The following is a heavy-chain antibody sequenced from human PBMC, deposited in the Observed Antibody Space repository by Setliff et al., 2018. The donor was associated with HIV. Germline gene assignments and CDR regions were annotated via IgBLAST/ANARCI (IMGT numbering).Heavy chain of an antibody. D-gene: IGHD2-15*01. Sequence: TSETLSLTCTVSGGSISSHYWSWIRQPPGKGLEWIGNVYHTGSTYYNPSLKSRVTISVDTSKNQFSLKLTSVTAADTAVYYCARRPIKGYGPFDSWGPGTLVTVSS. J-gene: IGHJ4*02. CDR3: ARRPIKGYGPFDS. CDR2: VYHTGST. V-gene: IGHV4-59*04. CDR1: GGSISSHY.